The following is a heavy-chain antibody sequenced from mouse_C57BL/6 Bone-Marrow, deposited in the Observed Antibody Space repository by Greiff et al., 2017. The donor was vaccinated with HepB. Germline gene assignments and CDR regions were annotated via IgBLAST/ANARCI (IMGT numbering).Heavy chain of an antibody. CDR3: TTHYGSSYLFAY. J-gene: IGHJ3*01. D-gene: IGHD1-1*01. Sequence: EVMLVESGAELVRPGASVKLSCTASGFNIKDDYMHWVKQRPEQGLEWIGWIDPENGDTEYASKFQGKATITADTSSNTAYLQLSSLTSEDTAVYYCTTHYGSSYLFAYWGQGTLVTVSA. V-gene: IGHV14-4*01. CDR1: GFNIKDDY. CDR2: IDPENGDT.